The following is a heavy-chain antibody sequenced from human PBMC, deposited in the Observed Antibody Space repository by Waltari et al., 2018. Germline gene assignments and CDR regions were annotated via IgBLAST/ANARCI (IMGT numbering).Heavy chain of an antibody. CDR1: GGSISSSSYY. J-gene: IGHJ4*02. CDR3: ARENDYGEGGDY. Sequence: QLQLQESGPGLVKPSETLSFTCTVSGGSISSSSYYWGWIRQPPGKGLEWIGSIYYSGSTYYNPSLKSRVTISVDTSKNQFSLKLSSVTAADTAVYYCARENDYGEGGDYWGQGTLVTVSS. CDR2: IYYSGST. V-gene: IGHV4-39*07. D-gene: IGHD4-17*01.